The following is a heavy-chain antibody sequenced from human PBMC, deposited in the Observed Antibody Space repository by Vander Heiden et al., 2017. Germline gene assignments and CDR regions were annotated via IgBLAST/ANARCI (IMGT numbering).Heavy chain of an antibody. Sequence: VQLVQSGPEVKKPGESLKIPCKGSGSSFTSYGIGWVRQMPGKGLEWMGIIYPGDSDTRYSPSFQGQVTISADKSISTAYLQWSSLKASDTAMYYCARRGRSPYYYDSSGRTDWGQGTLVTVSS. J-gene: IGHJ4*02. CDR3: ARRGRSPYYYDSSGRTD. V-gene: IGHV5-51*01. CDR1: GSSFTSYG. CDR2: IYPGDSDT. D-gene: IGHD3-22*01.